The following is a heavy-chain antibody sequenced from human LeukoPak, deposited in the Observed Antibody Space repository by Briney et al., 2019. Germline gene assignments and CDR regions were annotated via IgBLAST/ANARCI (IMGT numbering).Heavy chain of an antibody. J-gene: IGHJ4*02. CDR3: ARDLRGRPYYFDY. Sequence: GGSLRLSCAASGFTFASYAMNWVRQAPGKGLEWVSSISSSSSYIYYADSVKGRFTISRDNAKNSLYLQMNSLRAEDTAVYYCARDLRGRPYYFDYWGQGTLVTVSS. V-gene: IGHV3-21*01. D-gene: IGHD3-10*01. CDR1: GFTFASYA. CDR2: ISSSSSYI.